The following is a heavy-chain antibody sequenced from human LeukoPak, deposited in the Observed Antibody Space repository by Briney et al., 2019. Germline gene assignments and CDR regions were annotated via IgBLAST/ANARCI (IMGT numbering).Heavy chain of an antibody. V-gene: IGHV3-23*01. CDR1: GFTFSSYA. J-gene: IGHJ4*02. D-gene: IGHD3-22*01. CDR2: ISGSGGST. Sequence: PGGSLRLSCEASGFTFSSYAMSWVRQAPGKGLEWVSAISGSGGSTYYADSVKGRFTISRDNSKNTLYLQMNSLRAEDTAVYYCAKDHDSSEVFGYFDYWGQGTLVTVSS. CDR3: AKDHDSSEVFGYFDY.